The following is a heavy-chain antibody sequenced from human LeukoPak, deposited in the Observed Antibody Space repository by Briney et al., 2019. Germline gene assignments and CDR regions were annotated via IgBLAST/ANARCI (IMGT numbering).Heavy chain of an antibody. J-gene: IGHJ3*02. CDR2: INHSGST. D-gene: IGHD3-9*01. Sequence: PSETLSLTCAVYGGSFSGYYWSWIRQPPGKGLEWIGEINHSGSTYYNPSLKSRVTISVDTSKNQFSLKLSSVTAADTAVYYCARESYSDILTGYYNLDAFDIWGQGTMVTVSS. CDR1: GGSFSGYY. V-gene: IGHV4-34*01. CDR3: ARESYSDILTGYYNLDAFDI.